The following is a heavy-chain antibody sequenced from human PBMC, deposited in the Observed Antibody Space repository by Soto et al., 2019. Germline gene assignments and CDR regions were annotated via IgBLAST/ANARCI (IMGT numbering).Heavy chain of an antibody. J-gene: IGHJ2*01. D-gene: IGHD2-2*02. CDR3: AKADGCAAGTCYTGTYWFFDL. V-gene: IGHV3-23*01. CDR2: INSRGDKT. CDR1: GFTLSAHA. Sequence: GGSLRLSCAASGFTLSAHAMNWFRHAPGKGPEWVSTINSRGDKTFYADSVKGRFTLSRDDSKNTLFLQMNSLRAEDTAMYYCAKADGCAAGTCYTGTYWFFDLWGRGTLVTVSS.